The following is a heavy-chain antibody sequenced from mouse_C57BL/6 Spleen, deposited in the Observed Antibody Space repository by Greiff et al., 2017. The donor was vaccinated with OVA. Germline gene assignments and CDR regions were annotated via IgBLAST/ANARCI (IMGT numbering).Heavy chain of an antibody. D-gene: IGHD2-3*01. V-gene: IGHV5-17*01. CDR3: ARPYDGCPYHYAMDY. CDR2: ISSGSSTI. J-gene: IGHJ4*01. Sequence: EVHLVESGGGLVKPGGSLKLSCAASGFTFSDYGMHWVRQAPEKGLEWVAYISSGSSTIYYADTVKGRFTISRANAKNTLFLQMSSLMSEDTAMYFCARPYDGCPYHYAMDYWGPGTSVTVSS. CDR1: GFTFSDYG.